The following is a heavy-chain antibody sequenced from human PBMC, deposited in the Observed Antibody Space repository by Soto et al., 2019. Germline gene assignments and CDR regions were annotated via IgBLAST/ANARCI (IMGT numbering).Heavy chain of an antibody. J-gene: IGHJ2*01. V-gene: IGHV3-23*01. Sequence: EVQLLESGGGLVQPGGSLRLSCAASGFTFSSYAMSWVRQAPGKGLEWVSAISGSGGSTYYADSVKGRFTISRDNSKNTLYLQMNSLRAEDTAVYYCAKIPDYGDPIYWYFDLWGRGTLVTVSS. D-gene: IGHD4-17*01. CDR2: ISGSGGST. CDR1: GFTFSSYA. CDR3: AKIPDYGDPIYWYFDL.